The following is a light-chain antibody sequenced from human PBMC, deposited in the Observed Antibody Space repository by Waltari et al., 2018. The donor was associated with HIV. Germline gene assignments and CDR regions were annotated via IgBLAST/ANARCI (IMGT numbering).Light chain of an antibody. V-gene: IGLV3-21*04. CDR1: NIGNTG. Sequence: SYILTQPPSLSVSPGETARISCEGNNIGNTGVHWYQKKPGQAPVVVIYDNSDRPSGIPARCSCFNSGKTAALIITGVQAGDEADFYCQGWDGSSDQWVFGGGTKLTVL. CDR3: QGWDGSSDQWV. CDR2: DNS. J-gene: IGLJ3*02.